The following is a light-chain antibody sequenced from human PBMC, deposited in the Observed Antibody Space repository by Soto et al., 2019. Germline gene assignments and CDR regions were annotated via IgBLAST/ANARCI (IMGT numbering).Light chain of an antibody. V-gene: IGKV1-27*01. CDR2: AAS. CDR1: QGISNY. Sequence: DIQMTQSPSSLSASVGDRVTITCRASQGISNYLALYQQKPGKVPKLLIYAASTWHSGVTYRLGGSGSGTDFTLTISSLQPEDVATYYCQKYNSAPRTFGQGTNVEIK. J-gene: IGKJ1*01. CDR3: QKYNSAPRT.